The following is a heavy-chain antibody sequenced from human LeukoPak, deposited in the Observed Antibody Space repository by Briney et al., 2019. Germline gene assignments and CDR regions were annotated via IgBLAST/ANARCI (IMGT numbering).Heavy chain of an antibody. D-gene: IGHD4-11*01. CDR1: GGSFSTYY. V-gene: IGHV4-59*08. Sequence: SETLSLTCTFSGGSFSTYYWSWIRQPPGKGLEWIGYIYYSGSTNYNPSLKSRVTISLNTSKNQFSPRLRSVTAADTAVYYCARRVAVGNYFDPWGQGTLVTVSS. CDR3: ARRVAVGNYFDP. CDR2: IYYSGST. J-gene: IGHJ5*02.